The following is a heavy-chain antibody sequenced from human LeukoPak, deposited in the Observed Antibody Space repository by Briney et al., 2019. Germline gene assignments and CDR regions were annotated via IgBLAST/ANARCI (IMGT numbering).Heavy chain of an antibody. D-gene: IGHD2-15*01. CDR1: GGSISSYY. CDR3: ARGRGYCSGGSCSNFDY. CDR2: IYYSGST. Sequence: SETLSLTSTVSGGSISSYYWSWIRQPPGKGLEWIGYIYYSGSTNYNPSLKSRVTISVDTSKNQFSLKLSSVTAADTAVYYCARGRGYCSGGSCSNFDYWGQGTLVTVSS. V-gene: IGHV4-59*01. J-gene: IGHJ4*02.